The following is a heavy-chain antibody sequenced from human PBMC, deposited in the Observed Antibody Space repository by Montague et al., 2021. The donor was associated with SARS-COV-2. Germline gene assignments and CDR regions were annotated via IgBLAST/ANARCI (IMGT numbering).Heavy chain of an antibody. V-gene: IGHV4-61*02. CDR2: IYTSGTT. D-gene: IGHD5-12*01. J-gene: IGHJ4*02. CDR3: ARAHSGRWAHLDN. CDR1: GGSISSGSYY. Sequence: TLSLTCTVSGGSISSGSYYWSWIRQPAGKGLEWIGRIYTSGTTDYSFSLKSRVTISVDTSKNQFFLRLTPVTAADTDVYYGARAHSGRWAHLDNWGQGRLVPVAS.